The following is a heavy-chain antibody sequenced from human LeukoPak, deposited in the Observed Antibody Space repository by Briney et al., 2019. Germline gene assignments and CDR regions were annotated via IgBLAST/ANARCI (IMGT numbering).Heavy chain of an antibody. CDR2: ISSSSNYI. Sequence: PGGSLRLSCAASGFTFSSYDMNWVRQAPGKGLEWVSSISSSSNYIHYADSVKGRFTISRDNAKNSLYLQMNSLRAEDTAVYFCARGTLGAWGWWGQGTLVTFSS. D-gene: IGHD6-19*01. J-gene: IGHJ4*02. CDR3: ARGTLGAWGW. V-gene: IGHV3-21*01. CDR1: GFTFSSYD.